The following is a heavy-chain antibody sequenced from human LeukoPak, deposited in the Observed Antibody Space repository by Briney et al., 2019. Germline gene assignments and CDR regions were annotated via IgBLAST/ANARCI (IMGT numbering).Heavy chain of an antibody. CDR2: IIPIFGTA. Sequence: SVKVSCKASGGTFSSYAISWVRQAPGQGLEWMGGIIPIFGTANYAQKFQGRVTITADKSTSTAYMELSSLRSEDTAVYYCASFAYSSSWYSSRQYNWFDPWGQGTLVTVSS. CDR3: ASFAYSSSWYSSRQYNWFDP. J-gene: IGHJ5*02. CDR1: GGTFSSYA. V-gene: IGHV1-69*06. D-gene: IGHD6-13*01.